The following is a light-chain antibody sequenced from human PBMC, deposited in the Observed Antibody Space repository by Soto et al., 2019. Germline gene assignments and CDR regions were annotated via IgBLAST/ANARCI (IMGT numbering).Light chain of an antibody. CDR3: MQALQTPWT. J-gene: IGKJ1*01. Sequence: EIVMTQSPLSLPVTPGEPASISCRSSQSLLHSNGYNYLDWYLQKPGQSPQLLIYLGSNRASGVPDRFSGSGSGTDFTLKISRVEAEDVGVYYCMQALQTPWTFGQGTRWIS. CDR2: LGS. V-gene: IGKV2-28*01. CDR1: QSLLHSNGYNY.